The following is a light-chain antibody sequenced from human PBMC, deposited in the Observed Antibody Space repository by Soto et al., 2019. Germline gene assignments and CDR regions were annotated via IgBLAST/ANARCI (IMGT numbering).Light chain of an antibody. Sequence: QSVLTRPPSASGTPGQRVTISCSGSSSNIGSNTVNWYQQLPGTAPKLLIYSNDQRPSGVPDRFSGSKYGSSASLAISGLQSEDEADYCCAAWDGSLNAYVFGTGTKVTVL. CDR1: SSNIGSNT. J-gene: IGLJ1*01. V-gene: IGLV1-44*01. CDR3: AAWDGSLNAYV. CDR2: SND.